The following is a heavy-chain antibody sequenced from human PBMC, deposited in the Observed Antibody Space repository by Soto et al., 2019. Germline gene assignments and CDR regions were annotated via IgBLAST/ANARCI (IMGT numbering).Heavy chain of an antibody. CDR1: GLTFGTSA. CDR2: INSDGSRT. CDR3: AIDPQP. J-gene: IGHJ5*02. V-gene: IGHV3-74*01. Sequence: GGSRGHSCAASGLTFGTSAMHGFRPALGKGLVWVERINSDGSRTSYADSVKGRFTISRDNAKNSLYLQMNSLRAGATAVYYCAIDPQPWGQATLVTVPQ.